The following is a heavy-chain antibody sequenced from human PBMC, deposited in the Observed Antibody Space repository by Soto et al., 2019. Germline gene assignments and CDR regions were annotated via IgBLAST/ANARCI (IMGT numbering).Heavy chain of an antibody. CDR3: ARGTMAYYFDY. J-gene: IGHJ4*02. D-gene: IGHD1-7*01. CDR1: GYSFTSYW. CDR2: IYPGDSDT. V-gene: IGHV5-51*01. Sequence: GESLKISCKGSGYSFTSYWIGWVRQMPGKSLEWMGIIYPGDSDTRYSPSFQGQVTISADKSISTAYPQWSNLKASDTAMYYCARGTMAYYFDYWGQGTLVTVSS.